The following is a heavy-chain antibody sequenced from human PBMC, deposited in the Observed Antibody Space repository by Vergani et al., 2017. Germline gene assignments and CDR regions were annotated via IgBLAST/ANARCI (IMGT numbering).Heavy chain of an antibody. J-gene: IGHJ5*02. Sequence: QVQLVQSGAEVKKPGASVRVSCKASGYTFTSYDINWVRQATGQGLEWMGWMNPNSGNTGYAQKFQGRVTMTRNTSISTAYMELSSLRSEDTAVYYCAXDWSTYYDSGWFDPWGQGTLVTVSS. CDR2: MNPNSGNT. D-gene: IGHD3-22*01. CDR3: AXDWSTYYDSGWFDP. CDR1: GYTFTSYD. V-gene: IGHV1-8*01.